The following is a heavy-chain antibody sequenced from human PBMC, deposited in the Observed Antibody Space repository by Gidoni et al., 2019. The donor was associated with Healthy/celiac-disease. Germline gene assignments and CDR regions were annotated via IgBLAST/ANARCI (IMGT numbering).Heavy chain of an antibody. D-gene: IGHD6-19*01. J-gene: IGHJ6*02. CDR1: GYTFTSYY. CDR3: ARDLIIKVAAPYGMDV. CDR2: INPSGGST. V-gene: IGHV1-46*01. Sequence: QVQLVQSGAEVKKPGASVKVSCKASGYTFTSYYMHWVRQAPGQGLEWMGIINPSGGSTSYAQKFQGRVTMTRDTSTSTVYMELSSLRSEDTAVYYCARDLIIKVAAPYGMDVWGQGTTVTVSS.